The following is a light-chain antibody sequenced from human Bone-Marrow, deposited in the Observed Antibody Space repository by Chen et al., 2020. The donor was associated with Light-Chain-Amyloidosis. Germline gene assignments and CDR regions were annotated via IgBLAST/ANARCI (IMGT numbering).Light chain of an antibody. V-gene: IGLV6-57*01. CDR2: EDD. CDR3: QSYQGSSQGV. Sequence: NFMLTQPHSVSESPGKPVIISCTRSSGSIATNYVQWYQQRPGSSPTTVLYEDDQRPSGVPDRFSGSIDRSANSASLTLSGRKTADEADYYCQSYQGSSQGVFGGGTKLTVL. J-gene: IGLJ3*02. CDR1: SGSIATNY.